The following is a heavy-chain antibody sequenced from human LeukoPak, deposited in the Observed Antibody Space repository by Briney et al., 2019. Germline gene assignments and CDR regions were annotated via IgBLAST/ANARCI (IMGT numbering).Heavy chain of an antibody. J-gene: IGHJ6*02. CDR3: ARDPYDFWSGYWEGYYYGMDV. V-gene: IGHV1-8*01. Sequence: ASVKVSCKASGYTFTSYDINWVRQATGQGLEWMGWMNPNSGNTGYAQKFRGRVTMTRNTSISTAYMELSSLRSEDTAVYYCARDPYDFWSGYWEGYYYGMDVWGQGTTVTVSS. CDR1: GYTFTSYD. CDR2: MNPNSGNT. D-gene: IGHD3-3*01.